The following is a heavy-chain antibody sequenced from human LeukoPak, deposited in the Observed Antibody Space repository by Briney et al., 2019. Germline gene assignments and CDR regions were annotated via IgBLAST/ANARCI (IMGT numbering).Heavy chain of an antibody. CDR3: ARLDYDILTGYPYYFDY. D-gene: IGHD3-9*01. CDR2: VYYSGST. J-gene: IGHJ4*02. Sequence: PSETLSLTCTVSGGSINSYYWNWIRQPPGKGLEWIGFVYYSGSTNYNPSLKSRVTISVDTSKNQFSLKLSSVTAADTAVYYCARLDYDILTGYPYYFDYWGQGTLVTVSS. V-gene: IGHV4-59*08. CDR1: GGSINSYY.